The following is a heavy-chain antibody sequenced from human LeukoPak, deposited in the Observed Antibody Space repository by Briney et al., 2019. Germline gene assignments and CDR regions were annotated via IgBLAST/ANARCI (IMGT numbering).Heavy chain of an antibody. V-gene: IGHV1-46*01. J-gene: IGHJ1*01. CDR1: GYTFTSYF. D-gene: IGHD3-22*01. CDR3: ARSAYYYDSSGYTPH. Sequence: GASVKVSCEASGYTFTSYFMHWVRQAPGQGLEWMGIINPSGGSTSYAQKFQGRVTMTRDTSTSTVYMELSSLRSEDTAVYYCARSAYYYDSSGYTPHWGQGTLVTVSS. CDR2: INPSGGST.